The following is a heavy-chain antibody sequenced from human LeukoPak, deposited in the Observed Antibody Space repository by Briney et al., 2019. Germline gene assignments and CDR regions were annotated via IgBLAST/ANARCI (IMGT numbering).Heavy chain of an antibody. Sequence: GGSLRLSCAASGFNFTNYAMTWVRQAPGKGLEWVSAITGSGTNTFYADSVKGRFSISRDNSKNMLYLEMNRLRVEDTAIYYCAKDRSSSTSCSNYWGRGTLVTVSS. CDR2: ITGSGTNT. D-gene: IGHD2-2*01. J-gene: IGHJ4*02. CDR3: AKDRSSSTSCSNY. CDR1: GFNFTNYA. V-gene: IGHV3-23*01.